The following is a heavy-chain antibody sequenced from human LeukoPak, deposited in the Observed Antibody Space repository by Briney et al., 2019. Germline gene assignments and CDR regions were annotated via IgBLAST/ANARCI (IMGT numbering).Heavy chain of an antibody. D-gene: IGHD4-17*01. CDR1: GGSISSGDYY. Sequence: SQTLSLTCTVSGGSISSGDYYWSWIRQPPGKGLEWIGYIYYSGSTYYNPSLKSRVTISVDTSKNQFSPKLSSVTAADTAVYYCARMGTVTTKFAPWGQGTLVAVSS. J-gene: IGHJ5*02. CDR3: ARMGTVTTKFAP. V-gene: IGHV4-30-4*08. CDR2: IYYSGST.